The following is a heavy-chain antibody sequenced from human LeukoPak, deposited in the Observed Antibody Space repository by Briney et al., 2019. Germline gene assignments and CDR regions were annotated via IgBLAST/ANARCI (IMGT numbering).Heavy chain of an antibody. V-gene: IGHV3-66*01. Sequence: PGGSLRLSCAASGFTVSSNYMSRVRQAPGKGLEWVSVIYSGGSTYYADSVKGRFTISRDNSKNTLYLQMNSLRAEDTAVYYCARAEGWYSPRDYWGQGTLVTVSS. CDR3: ARAEGWYSPRDY. CDR2: IYSGGST. D-gene: IGHD6-19*01. CDR1: GFTVSSNY. J-gene: IGHJ4*02.